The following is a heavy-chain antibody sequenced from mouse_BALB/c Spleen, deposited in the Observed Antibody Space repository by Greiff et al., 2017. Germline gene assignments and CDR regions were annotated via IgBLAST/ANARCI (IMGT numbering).Heavy chain of an antibody. CDR1: GYAFTNYL. CDR2: INPGSGGT. J-gene: IGHJ1*01. Sequence: VQLQQSGAELVRPGTSVKVSCKASGYAFTNYLIEWVKQRPGQGLEWIGVINPGSGGTNYNEKFKGKATLTADKSSSTAYMQLSSLTSDDSAVYFCARTGVTPGFDVWGAGTTVTVSS. CDR3: ARTGVTPGFDV. D-gene: IGHD2-1*01. V-gene: IGHV1-54*01.